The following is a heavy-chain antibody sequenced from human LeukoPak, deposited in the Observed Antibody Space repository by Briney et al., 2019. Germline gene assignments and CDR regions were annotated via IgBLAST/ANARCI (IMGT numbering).Heavy chain of an antibody. CDR3: ERVVRGVIMNYYYMDV. Sequence: PSETLSLTCTVSGGSISSYYWSWIRQPPGKGLEWIGYIYYSGSTNYNPSLKSRVTISVDTSKNQFSLKLSSVTAADTAVYYCERVVRGVIMNYYYMDVWGKGTTVTISS. CDR2: IYYSGST. CDR1: GGSISSYY. J-gene: IGHJ6*03. V-gene: IGHV4-59*01. D-gene: IGHD3-10*01.